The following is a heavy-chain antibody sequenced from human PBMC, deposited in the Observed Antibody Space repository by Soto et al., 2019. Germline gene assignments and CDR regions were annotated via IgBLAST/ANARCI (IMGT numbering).Heavy chain of an antibody. V-gene: IGHV4-59*01. CDR2: ISYSGST. CDR1: GDSISSYY. Sequence: SETLSLTCTVSGDSISSYYWNWLRQPPGKGLEWIGDISYSGSTRYNPSLKSRVTISRDTSNNQFSLKVSSVTAADTAVYYCARVPGDSTGYYADYWGQGTLVTVSS. J-gene: IGHJ4*02. D-gene: IGHD3-22*01. CDR3: ARVPGDSTGYYADY.